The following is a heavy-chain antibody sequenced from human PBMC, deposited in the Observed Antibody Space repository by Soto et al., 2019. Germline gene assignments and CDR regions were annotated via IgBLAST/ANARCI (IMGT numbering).Heavy chain of an antibody. D-gene: IGHD1-20*01. J-gene: IGHJ5*02. CDR2: IYYSGST. CDR3: ARSKGIRGWFDP. V-gene: IGHV4-59*12. Sequence: SETLSLTCTVSVGSINNYYWSWIRQPPGKGLEWIGYIYYSGSTSYNPSLKSRVTISVDRSKNQFSLKLSSVTAADTAVYYCARSKGIRGWFDPWGQGTLVTVSS. CDR1: VGSINNYY.